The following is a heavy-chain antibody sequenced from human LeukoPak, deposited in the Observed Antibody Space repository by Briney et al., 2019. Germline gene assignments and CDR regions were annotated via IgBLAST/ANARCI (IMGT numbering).Heavy chain of an antibody. V-gene: IGHV1-18*01. Sequence: ASVKVSCKASGGTFSSYAISWVRQAPGQGLEWMGWISAYNGNTNYAQKLQGRVTMTTDTSTSTAYMELRSLRSDDTAVYYCARDGDSSSWILAQMFDYWGQGTPVTVSS. CDR1: GGTFSSYA. CDR2: ISAYNGNT. J-gene: IGHJ4*02. CDR3: ARDGDSSSWILAQMFDY. D-gene: IGHD6-13*01.